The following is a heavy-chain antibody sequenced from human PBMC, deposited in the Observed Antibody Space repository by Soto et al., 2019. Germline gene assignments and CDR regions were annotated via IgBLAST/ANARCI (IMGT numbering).Heavy chain of an antibody. V-gene: IGHV1-69*06. CDR2: IIPIFGTA. CDR3: ARVGPIQLWLRPYYYYGMDV. J-gene: IGHJ6*02. Sequence: GPSVKVSCKASGGTFSSYAISWVRQAPGQGLEWMGGIIPIFGTANYAQKFQGRVTITADKSTSTAYMELSSLRSEDTAVYYCARVGPIQLWLRPYYYYGMDVWGQGTTVTVSS. D-gene: IGHD5-18*01. CDR1: GGTFSSYA.